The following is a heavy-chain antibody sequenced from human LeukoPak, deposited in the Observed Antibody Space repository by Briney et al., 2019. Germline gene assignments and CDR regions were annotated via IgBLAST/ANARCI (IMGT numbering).Heavy chain of an antibody. D-gene: IGHD3-16*02. CDR2: INSDGSST. CDR1: GFTFSSYW. V-gene: IGHV3-74*01. J-gene: IGHJ5*02. Sequence: PGGSLRLSCAASGFTFSSYWMHWVRQAPGKGLVWVSRINSDGSSTSYADSVKGRFTISRDNAKNTLYLQMNSLRAEDTAVYYCASEGSYYDCVWGSYRYQNWFDPWGQGTLVTVSS. CDR3: ASEGSYYDCVWGSYRYQNWFDP.